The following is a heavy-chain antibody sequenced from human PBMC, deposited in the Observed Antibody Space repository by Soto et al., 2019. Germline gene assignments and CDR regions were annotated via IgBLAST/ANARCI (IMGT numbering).Heavy chain of an antibody. D-gene: IGHD3-10*01. CDR3: ARENSYYYGSGRLMSAFDI. V-gene: IGHV4-30-2*01. Sequence: QLQLQESGSGLVKPSQTLSLTCAVSGGSISSGGYSWSWIRQPPGKGLEWIGYIYHSGSTYYNPSLKSRVTISVDRSKNQFSLKLSSVTAADTAVYYCARENSYYYGSGRLMSAFDIWGQGTMVTVSS. CDR2: IYHSGST. J-gene: IGHJ3*02. CDR1: GGSISSGGYS.